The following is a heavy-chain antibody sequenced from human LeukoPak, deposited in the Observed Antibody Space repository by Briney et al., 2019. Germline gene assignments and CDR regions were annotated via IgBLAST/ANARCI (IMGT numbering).Heavy chain of an antibody. J-gene: IGHJ4*02. CDR1: GGSFSGYY. Sequence: SETLSLTCAVYGGSFSGYYWSWIRQPPGKGLEWIGEINHSGSTNYNPSLKSRVTMSVDTSKNQFSLKLSSVTAADTAVYYCARDQYSGSYFDYWGQGTLVTVSS. CDR2: INHSGST. D-gene: IGHD1-26*01. V-gene: IGHV4-34*01. CDR3: ARDQYSGSYFDY.